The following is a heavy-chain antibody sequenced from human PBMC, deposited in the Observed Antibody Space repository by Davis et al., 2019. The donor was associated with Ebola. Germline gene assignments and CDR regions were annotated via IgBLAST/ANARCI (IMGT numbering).Heavy chain of an antibody. V-gene: IGHV1-2*02. CDR3: ARDMGYCSGGSCYGSDYYGMDV. Sequence: ASVKVSCKASGYTFTGYYMHWVRQAPGQGLEWMGWINPNSGGTNYAQKFQGRVTMTRDTSTSTVYMELSSLRSEDTAVYYCARDMGYCSGGSCYGSDYYGMDVWGQGTTVTVSS. CDR1: GYTFTGYY. J-gene: IGHJ6*02. D-gene: IGHD2-15*01. CDR2: INPNSGGT.